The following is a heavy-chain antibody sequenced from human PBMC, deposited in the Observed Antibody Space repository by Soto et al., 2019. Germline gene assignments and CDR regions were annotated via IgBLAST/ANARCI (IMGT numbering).Heavy chain of an antibody. CDR3: ARSPCVVADFDY. V-gene: IGHV4-39*01. D-gene: IGHD2-15*01. Sequence: SATLSLGCTVSGGASSSSSCYSGWIRQPPGKGLEWIGSIYYSGSTYYTPSLKSRVTISVDTSKNQFSLKLSSVTAADTAVYYCARSPCVVADFDYWGQGTLVT. CDR1: GGASSSSSCY. J-gene: IGHJ4*02. CDR2: IYYSGST.